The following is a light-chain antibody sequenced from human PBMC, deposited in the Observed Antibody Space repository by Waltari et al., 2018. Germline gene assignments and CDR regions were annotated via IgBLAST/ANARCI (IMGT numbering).Light chain of an antibody. J-gene: IGKJ5*01. CDR1: QSISSW. V-gene: IGKV1-5*03. CDR3: QQYSDDPMT. CDR2: KSS. Sequence: DIQMTQSPSALSASVGDRVTITCRASQSISSWLAWYQQKPGEVPKLLIQKSSHLQSGVPSRLSGSGSGTEMTLTISSLQSDDFAIYYCQQYSDDPMTFGQGTRLENK.